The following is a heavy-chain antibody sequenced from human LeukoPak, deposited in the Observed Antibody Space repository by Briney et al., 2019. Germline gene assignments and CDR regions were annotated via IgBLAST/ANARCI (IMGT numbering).Heavy chain of an antibody. V-gene: IGHV3-20*04. Sequence: GGSLRLSCAASGFTFDDYGMSWVRQAPGKGLEWVSGINWNGGSTGYADSVKGRFTIFRDNTKNSFYLQMDSLRAEDTAVYYCARRNWNVGGGFDVWGQGATVTVSS. J-gene: IGHJ6*02. CDR1: GFTFDDYG. D-gene: IGHD1-1*01. CDR3: ARRNWNVGGGFDV. CDR2: INWNGGST.